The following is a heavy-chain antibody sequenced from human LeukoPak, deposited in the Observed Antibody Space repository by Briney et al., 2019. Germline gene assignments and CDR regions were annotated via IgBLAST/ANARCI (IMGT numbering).Heavy chain of an antibody. CDR3: ARDKSRIYGSADAFDI. Sequence: PSETLSLTCTVSGGSISSYYWSWIRQPPGKGLEWIGYIYYSGSTNYNPSLKSRVTISIDTSKNQFSLKLSSVTAADTAVYYCARDKSRIYGSADAFDIWGQGTMVTVSS. CDR1: GGSISSYY. V-gene: IGHV4-59*12. D-gene: IGHD3-10*01. CDR2: IYYSGST. J-gene: IGHJ3*02.